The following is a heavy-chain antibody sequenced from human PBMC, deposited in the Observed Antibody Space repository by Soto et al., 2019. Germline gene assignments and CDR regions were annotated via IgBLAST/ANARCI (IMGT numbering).Heavy chain of an antibody. V-gene: IGHV4-61*08. J-gene: IGHJ6*02. CDR3: ARDGLYYYDSSGYSGGYYYYYYGMDV. Sequence: SETLSLTCTVSGGSISSGGYYWSWIRQPPGKGLEWIGYIYYSGSTNYNPSLKSRVTISVDTSKNQFSLKLSSVTAADTAVYYCARDGLYYYDSSGYSGGYYYYYYGMDVWGQGTTVTVSS. CDR2: IYYSGST. CDR1: GGSISSGGYY. D-gene: IGHD3-22*01.